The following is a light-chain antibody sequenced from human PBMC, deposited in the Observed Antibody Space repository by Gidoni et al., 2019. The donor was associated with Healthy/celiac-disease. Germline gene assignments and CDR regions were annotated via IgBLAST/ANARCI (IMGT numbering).Light chain of an antibody. CDR3: QQYDNLLPLT. J-gene: IGKJ4*01. Sequence: DIQMTQSPSSLSASVGDRVTITGQASQDISNLLNWYQQKPGKAPKLLIYDASNLETGVPSRFSGSGSGTDFTFTISSLQPEYIATYYCQQYDNLLPLTFGGGTKVEIK. CDR1: QDISNL. V-gene: IGKV1-33*01. CDR2: DAS.